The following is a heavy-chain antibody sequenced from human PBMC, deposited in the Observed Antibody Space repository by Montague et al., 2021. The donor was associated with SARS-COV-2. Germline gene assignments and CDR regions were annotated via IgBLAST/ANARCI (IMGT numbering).Heavy chain of an antibody. Sequence: CAISGDSVSRKRVAWNWNRQSPSRRLEWLGRTYYKSKWDSDYAESVKRRLVITPDTSKNQVSLQLNSVIPEDTAVYFCASSGITLTGLDAFDIWGQGTMVTVSS. J-gene: IGHJ3*02. CDR1: GDSVSRKRVA. D-gene: IGHD3-9*01. V-gene: IGHV6-1*01. CDR3: ASSGITLTGLDAFDI. CDR2: TYYKSKWDS.